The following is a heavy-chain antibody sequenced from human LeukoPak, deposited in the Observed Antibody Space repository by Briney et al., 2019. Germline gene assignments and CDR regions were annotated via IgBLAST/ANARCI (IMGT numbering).Heavy chain of an antibody. V-gene: IGHV5-51*01. D-gene: IGHD3-22*01. Sequence: GESLKISCKGSGYSFTSYWIGWVRQMPGKGLEWMGSIYPGDSDTRYSPSFQGQVTISADKSISTAYLQWSSLKASDTAMYYCARRYDSSGYYRAQYYFDYWGQGTLVTVSS. CDR2: IYPGDSDT. CDR1: GYSFTSYW. CDR3: ARRYDSSGYYRAQYYFDY. J-gene: IGHJ4*02.